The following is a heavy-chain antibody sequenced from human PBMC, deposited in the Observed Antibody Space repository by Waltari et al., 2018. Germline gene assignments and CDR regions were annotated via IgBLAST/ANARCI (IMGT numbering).Heavy chain of an antibody. CDR2: IYHSGST. V-gene: IGHV4-38-2*02. J-gene: IGHJ4*02. CDR3: ARDPDHYFDY. Sequence: QVQLQESGPGLVQPSETLSLTCAVSGYSISSGYYWGWIRQPPGKGLEWIGSIYHSGSTYYNPSLKSRVTISVDTSKNQFSLKLSSVTAADTAVYYCARDPDHYFDYWGQGTLVTVSS. CDR1: GYSISSGYY.